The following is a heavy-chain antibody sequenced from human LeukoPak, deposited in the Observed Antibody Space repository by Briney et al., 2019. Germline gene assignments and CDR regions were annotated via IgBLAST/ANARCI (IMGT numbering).Heavy chain of an antibody. CDR1: GGSISSGGYY. CDR3: ARGGGNYYFDY. D-gene: IGHD3-16*01. J-gene: IGHJ4*02. Sequence: SETLSLTCTVSGGSISSGGYYWSWVRQHPGKGLEWIGYIYYSGSTYYNPSLKSRVTISVDTSKNQFSLKLSSVTAADTAVYYCARGGGNYYFDYWGQGTLVTVSS. CDR2: IYYSGST. V-gene: IGHV4-31*03.